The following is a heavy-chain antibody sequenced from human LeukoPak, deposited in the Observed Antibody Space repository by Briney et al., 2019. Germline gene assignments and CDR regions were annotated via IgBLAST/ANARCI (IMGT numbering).Heavy chain of an antibody. D-gene: IGHD2-15*01. CDR1: GYSISSGYY. CDR2: IYHSGST. Sequence: NSSETLSLTCTVSGYSISSGYYWGWIRQPPGKGLEWIGSIYHSGSTYYNPSLKSRVTISVDTSKNQFSLKLSSVTAADTAVYYCARDDGCSGGSCVDYWGQGTLVTVSS. CDR3: ARDDGCSGGSCVDY. V-gene: IGHV4-38-2*02. J-gene: IGHJ4*02.